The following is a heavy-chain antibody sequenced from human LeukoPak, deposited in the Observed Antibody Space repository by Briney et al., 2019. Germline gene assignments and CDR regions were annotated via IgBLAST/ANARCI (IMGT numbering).Heavy chain of an antibody. D-gene: IGHD2-21*02. V-gene: IGHV3-21*01. Sequence: GGSLRLSCAASGFTFSSYEMNWVRQAPGKGLEWVSSISSSSSYIYYADSVKGRFTISRDNAKNSLYLQMNSLRAEDTAVYYCARDIAYCGGDCYSGIWYFDLWGRGTLVTVSS. CDR1: GFTFSSYE. J-gene: IGHJ2*01. CDR2: ISSSSSYI. CDR3: ARDIAYCGGDCYSGIWYFDL.